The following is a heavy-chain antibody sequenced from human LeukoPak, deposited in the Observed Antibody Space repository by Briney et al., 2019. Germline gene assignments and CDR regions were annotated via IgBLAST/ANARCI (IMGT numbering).Heavy chain of an antibody. CDR1: GGSISSYY. J-gene: IGHJ3*02. Sequence: SETPSLTCTVSGGSISSYYWSWIRQPPGKGLEWIGYIYYSGSTNYNPSLKSRVTISVDTSKNQFSLELSSVTAADTAVYYCARDQGSGWYARMSGAFDIWGQGTMVTVSS. V-gene: IGHV4-59*01. CDR3: ARDQGSGWYARMSGAFDI. D-gene: IGHD6-19*01. CDR2: IYYSGST.